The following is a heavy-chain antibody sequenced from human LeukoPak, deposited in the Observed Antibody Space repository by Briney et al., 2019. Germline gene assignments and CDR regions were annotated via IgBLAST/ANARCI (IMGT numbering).Heavy chain of an antibody. CDR3: TRGYDSYKLGNF. CDR1: DDSISTNSHY. CDR2: FHYSGTP. J-gene: IGHJ4*02. D-gene: IGHD3-3*01. V-gene: IGHV4-39*01. Sequence: PSETLTLTCTVSDDSISTNSHYWNWIRLPPGKGLEWVASFHYSGTPYYSPSLNSRTSIFLETSKRQFSLKLTSVTASDTAVYYCTRGYDSYKLGNFWGQGTLVTVSS.